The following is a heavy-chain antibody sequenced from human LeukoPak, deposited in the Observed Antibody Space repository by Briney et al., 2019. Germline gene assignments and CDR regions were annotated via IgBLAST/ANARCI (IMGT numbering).Heavy chain of an antibody. CDR3: AKDPSYSSSWYYFDY. V-gene: IGHV3-9*01. J-gene: IGHJ4*02. Sequence: GGSLRLSCTASGFTFGDYGMSWFRRAPGKGLEWVSGISWNSGSIGYADSVKGRFTISRDNAKNSLYLQMNSLRAEDTALYYCAKDPSYSSSWYYFDYWGQGTLVTVSS. CDR1: GFTFGDYG. D-gene: IGHD6-13*01. CDR2: ISWNSGSI.